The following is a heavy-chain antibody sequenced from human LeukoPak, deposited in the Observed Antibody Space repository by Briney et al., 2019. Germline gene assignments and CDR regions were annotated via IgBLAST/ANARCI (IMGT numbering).Heavy chain of an antibody. CDR2: IYYSGST. V-gene: IGHV4-59*08. CDR3: ARHGPLYEYFYYNMDV. Sequence: SETLSLTCTVSGGSISSYYWSWIRQPPGKGLEWIGYIYYSGSTNYNPSLKSRVTISVDTSKNQFSLKLSSVTAADTAVYYCARHGPLYEYFYYNMDVWGQGTTVTVSS. D-gene: IGHD5/OR15-5a*01. CDR1: GGSISSYY. J-gene: IGHJ6*02.